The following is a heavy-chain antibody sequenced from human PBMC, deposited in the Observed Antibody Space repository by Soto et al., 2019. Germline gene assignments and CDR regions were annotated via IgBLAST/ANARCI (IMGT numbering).Heavy chain of an antibody. J-gene: IGHJ6*04. CDR1: GGSFSGYY. D-gene: IGHD1-26*01. CDR2: INHSGST. CDR3: AVRSQPLSV. Sequence: PSETLSLTCAVYGGSFSGYYWSWIRQPPGKGLEWIGEINHSGSTNYNPSLKGRVTISVDTSKNQFSLKLSSVTAADTAVYYCAVRSQPLSVWGKGTTVTVSS. V-gene: IGHV4-34*01.